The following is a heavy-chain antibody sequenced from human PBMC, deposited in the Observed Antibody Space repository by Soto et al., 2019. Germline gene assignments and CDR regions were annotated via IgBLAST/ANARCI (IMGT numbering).Heavy chain of an antibody. CDR3: ASETGEAGNYYGMDV. CDR1: GGTFSSYA. CDR2: IIPIFGTA. V-gene: IGHV1-69*12. Sequence: QVQLVQSGAEVKKPGSSVKVSCKASGGTFSSYAISWVRQSPGQGLEWMGGIIPIFGTANYAQKFQGRVTITADESTSTEYMELSSLRSEDTAVYYCASETGEAGNYYGMDVWGQGTPVTVSS. J-gene: IGHJ6*02. D-gene: IGHD7-27*01.